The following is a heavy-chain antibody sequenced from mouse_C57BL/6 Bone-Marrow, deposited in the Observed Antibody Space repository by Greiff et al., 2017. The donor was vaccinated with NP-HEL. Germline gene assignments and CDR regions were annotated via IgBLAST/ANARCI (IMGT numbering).Heavy chain of an antibody. CDR2: IDPEDGET. CDR1: GFNIKDYY. CDR3: ARVHYYGSSSWFAY. Sequence: VQLQQSGAELVKPGASVKLSCTASGFNIKDYYMHWVKQRTEQGLEWIGRIDPEDGETKSAPKFQGKATITAATSSNTAYLQLSSLTSEDTAVYYCARVHYYGSSSWFAYWGQGTLVTVSA. V-gene: IGHV14-2*01. J-gene: IGHJ3*01. D-gene: IGHD1-1*01.